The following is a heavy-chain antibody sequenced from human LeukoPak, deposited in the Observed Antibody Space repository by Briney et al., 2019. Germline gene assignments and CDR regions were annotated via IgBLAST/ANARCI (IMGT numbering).Heavy chain of an antibody. CDR1: GFTFSSYW. D-gene: IGHD2-21*01. Sequence: GGSLILFCAASGFTFSSYWWHWVRQAPGKGLEWISRINNDGRSTSYGDSVKGRFTMSRDNAKNTLELQMNSLRAEDTAVYFCARDVCGDRSSYFDYWG. CDR3: ARDVCGDRSSYFDY. J-gene: IGHJ4*03. V-gene: IGHV3-74*01. CDR2: INNDGRST.